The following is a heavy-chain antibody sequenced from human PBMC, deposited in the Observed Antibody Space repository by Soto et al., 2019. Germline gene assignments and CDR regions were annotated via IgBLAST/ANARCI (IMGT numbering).Heavy chain of an antibody. CDR3: AKENTPPYFDS. V-gene: IGHV3-33*03. Sequence: GGSLRLSCATSGFSLNDFGIHWVRQAPGKGLEWASHLWYDGNRKNYADSVKGRFTVSRDSSKNTVYLHMDSLRVEDTAVYYCAKENTPPYFDSWGQGALVTVSS. CDR1: GFSLNDFG. CDR2: LWYDGNRK. D-gene: IGHD2-15*01. J-gene: IGHJ4*02.